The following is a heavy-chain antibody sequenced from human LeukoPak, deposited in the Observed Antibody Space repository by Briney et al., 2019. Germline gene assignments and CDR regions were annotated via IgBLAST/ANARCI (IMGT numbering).Heavy chain of an antibody. CDR2: IYHTGST. CDR1: GGSVSDYY. D-gene: IGHD7-27*01. CDR3: ASRKLGNDY. Sequence: SETLSLTCTVSGGSVSDYYWSWIRQSPGKGLEWIGYIYHTGSTSYSPSLKSRVTIPADTSQNQFSLKLSSVTAADTAVYYCASRKLGNDYWGQGTLVTVSS. V-gene: IGHV4-59*02. J-gene: IGHJ4*02.